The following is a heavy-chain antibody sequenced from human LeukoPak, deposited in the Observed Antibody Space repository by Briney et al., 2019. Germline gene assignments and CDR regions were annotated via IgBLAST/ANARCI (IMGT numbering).Heavy chain of an antibody. CDR1: GFTFSSYW. D-gene: IGHD3-10*01. CDR3: AREAGGTMVRGVSYYYYMDV. V-gene: IGHV3-74*01. CDR2: INSDGSST. Sequence: PGGSLRLSCAASGFTFSSYWMHWVRHAPGKGLVWVSRINSDGSSTSYADSVKGRFTISRDNAKNTLYLQMNSLRAEDTAVYYCAREAGGTMVRGVSYYYYMDVWGKGTTVTISS. J-gene: IGHJ6*03.